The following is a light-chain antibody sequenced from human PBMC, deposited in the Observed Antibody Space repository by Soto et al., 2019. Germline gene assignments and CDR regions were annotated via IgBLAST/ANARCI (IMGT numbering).Light chain of an antibody. V-gene: IGLV2-8*01. Sequence: HSALTQPPSASGSPGQSVTISCTGTNSDVGGYNYVSWYQQHPGKAPNLMIYEVSKRPSGVPDRFSGSKSGNTASLTVSGLQAEDEGEYYCSSYAGSSSLLFGGGTKLTVL. J-gene: IGLJ2*01. CDR1: NSDVGGYNY. CDR3: SSYAGSSSLL. CDR2: EVS.